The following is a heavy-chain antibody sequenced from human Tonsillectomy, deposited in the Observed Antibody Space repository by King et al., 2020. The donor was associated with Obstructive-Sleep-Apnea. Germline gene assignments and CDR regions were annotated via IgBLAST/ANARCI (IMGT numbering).Heavy chain of an antibody. V-gene: IGHV3-7*03. CDR1: GFTFSSYW. CDR2: IKQDGSEK. Sequence: EVQLVESGGGLVQPGGSLRLSCAASGFTFSSYWMSWVRQAPGKGLEWVANIKQDGSEKYYVDSVKGRFTITRDNAKNSLYLQMNSLRADDTAVYYCAREYGSWSYYVYYYYYYGMDVWGQGTTVTVSS. J-gene: IGHJ6*02. CDR3: AREYGSWSYYVYYYYYYGMDV. D-gene: IGHD3-10*01.